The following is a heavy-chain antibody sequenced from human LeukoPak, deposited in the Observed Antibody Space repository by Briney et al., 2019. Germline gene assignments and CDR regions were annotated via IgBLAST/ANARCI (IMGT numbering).Heavy chain of an antibody. V-gene: IGHV3-23*01. D-gene: IGHD3-22*01. Sequence: GGSLRLSCAASGFTFSSYAMSWVRQAPGKGLEWVSAISGSGGSTYYADFVKGRFTISRDNSKNTLYLQMNSLRAEDTAVYYCAKHLDNDSSGYYSPYDYWGQGTPVTVSS. CDR1: GFTFSSYA. CDR3: AKHLDNDSSGYYSPYDY. CDR2: ISGSGGST. J-gene: IGHJ4*02.